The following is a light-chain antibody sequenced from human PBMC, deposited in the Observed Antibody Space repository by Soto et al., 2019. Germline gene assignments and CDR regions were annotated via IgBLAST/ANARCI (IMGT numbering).Light chain of an antibody. CDR1: SSDVGGYNY. V-gene: IGLV2-14*01. CDR2: DDS. CDR3: CSYSSSSTLV. Sequence: SALTLPASVSGSPGQSITISCTGTSSDVGGYNYVSWYQQHPGKAPKLMIYDDSNRSSGFSKRFSGSKSCNTSSLTISGRQAEDEADYYCCSYSSSSTLVFGGGTKLTVL. J-gene: IGLJ2*01.